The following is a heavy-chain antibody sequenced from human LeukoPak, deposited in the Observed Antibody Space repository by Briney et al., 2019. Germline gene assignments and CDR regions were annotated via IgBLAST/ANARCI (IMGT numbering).Heavy chain of an antibody. CDR1: GGSISSGGYY. CDR2: IYYSGST. CDR3: ARQGSGYYQPFDY. V-gene: IGHV4-61*08. J-gene: IGHJ4*02. D-gene: IGHD3-22*01. Sequence: SETLSLTCTVSGGSISSGGYYWSWIRQHPGKGLEWIGYIYYSGSTNYNPSLKSRVTISVDTSKNQFSLKLSSVTAADTAVYYCARQGSGYYQPFDYWGQGTLVTVSS.